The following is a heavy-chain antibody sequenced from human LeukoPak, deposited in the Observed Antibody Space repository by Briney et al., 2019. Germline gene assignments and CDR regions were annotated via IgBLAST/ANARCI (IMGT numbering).Heavy chain of an antibody. V-gene: IGHV1-69*13. Sequence: SVKVSCKASRGTFSSYAMNWVRQAPGQGLEWMGGIIPIFGTANYAQRFQGRVTITADDSTSTAYMELSGLRSEDTAVYYCARDLRRGGPSDYWGQGTLVTVSS. CDR2: IIPIFGTA. J-gene: IGHJ4*02. CDR3: ARDLRRGGPSDY. D-gene: IGHD3-10*01. CDR1: RGTFSSYA.